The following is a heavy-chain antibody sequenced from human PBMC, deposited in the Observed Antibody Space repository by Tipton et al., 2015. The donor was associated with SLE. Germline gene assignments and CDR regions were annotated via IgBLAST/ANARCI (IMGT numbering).Heavy chain of an antibody. CDR2: ISYDGSNK. CDR3: ARTAARDSSSWNYFDY. CDR1: GFTFSSYA. J-gene: IGHJ4*02. V-gene: IGHV3-30*04. D-gene: IGHD6-13*01. Sequence: SLRLSCAASGFTFSSYAMHWVRQAPGKGLEWVAVISYDGSNKYYADSVKGRFTISRDNSKNTLYLQMNSLRAEDTAVYYCARTAARDSSSWNYFDYWGQGTLVTVSS.